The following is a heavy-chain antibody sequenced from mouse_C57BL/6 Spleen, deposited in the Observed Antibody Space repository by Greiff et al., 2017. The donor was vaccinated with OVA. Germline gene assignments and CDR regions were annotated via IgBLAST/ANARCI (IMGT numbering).Heavy chain of an antibody. Sequence: EVQVVESGPELVKPGDSVKISCKASGYSFTGYFMNWVMQSHGKSLEWIGRINPYNGDTFYNQKFKGKATLTVDKSSSTAHMELRSLTSEDSAVYYCAREPLYYYGSLDYWGQGTTLTVSS. V-gene: IGHV1-20*01. CDR2: INPYNGDT. J-gene: IGHJ2*01. CDR1: GYSFTGYF. CDR3: AREPLYYYGSLDY. D-gene: IGHD1-1*01.